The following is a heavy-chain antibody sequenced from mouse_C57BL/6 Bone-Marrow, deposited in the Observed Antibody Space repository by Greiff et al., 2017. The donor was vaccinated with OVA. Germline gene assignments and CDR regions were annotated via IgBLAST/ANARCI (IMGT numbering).Heavy chain of an antibody. D-gene: IGHD1-1*01. J-gene: IGHJ3*01. CDR3: TDSSHYYGSSPWFAY. V-gene: IGHV14-4*01. Sequence: VQLQQSGAELVRPGASVKLSCTASGFNIKDDYMHWVKQRPEQGLEWIGWIDPENGDTEYASKFQGKAPITADTSSNTAYLQLSSLTSEDTAVYYCTDSSHYYGSSPWFAYWGQGTLVTVSA. CDR1: GFNIKDDY. CDR2: IDPENGDT.